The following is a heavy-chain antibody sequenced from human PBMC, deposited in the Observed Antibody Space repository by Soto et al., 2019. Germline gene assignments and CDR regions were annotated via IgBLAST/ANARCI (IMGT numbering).Heavy chain of an antibody. CDR1: GFTFSSYG. D-gene: IGHD4-17*01. CDR2: IWYDGSNK. Sequence: GGSLRLSCAASGFTFSSYGMHLVRQAPGKGLEWVAVIWYDGSNKYYADSVKGRFTISRDNSKNTLYLQMNSLRAEDTAVYYCARGHDYGDPRGFDYWGQGTLVTVSS. J-gene: IGHJ4*02. CDR3: ARGHDYGDPRGFDY. V-gene: IGHV3-33*01.